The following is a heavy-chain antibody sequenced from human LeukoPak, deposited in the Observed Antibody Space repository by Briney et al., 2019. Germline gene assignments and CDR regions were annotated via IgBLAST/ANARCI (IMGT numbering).Heavy chain of an antibody. D-gene: IGHD4-23*01. CDR2: IYYSGST. J-gene: IGHJ4*02. V-gene: IGHV4-39*07. CDR1: GGSISSSSYY. CDR3: VRDGYGGNSGIDY. Sequence: SETLSLTCTVSGGSISSSSYYWGWIRQPPGKGLEWIGSIYYSGSTYYNPSLKSRVTISVDTSKNQFSLKLSSVTAADTAVYYCVRDGYGGNSGIDYWGQGTLVTVSS.